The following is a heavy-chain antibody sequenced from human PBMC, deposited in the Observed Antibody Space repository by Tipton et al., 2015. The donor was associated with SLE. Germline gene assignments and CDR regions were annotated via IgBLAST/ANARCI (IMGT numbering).Heavy chain of an antibody. J-gene: IGHJ3*01. D-gene: IGHD6-25*01. V-gene: IGHV4-34*01. Sequence: TLSLTCAVSGGSFSTYYWSWIRQPPGKGLEWIGEINHSGSTSYNPSLKSRVTISLDTSKNQFSLKLSSVTAADTAVYYCARTEVGGYSHDAFDLWGHGTMVTVSS. CDR2: INHSGST. CDR1: GGSFSTYY. CDR3: ARTEVGGYSHDAFDL.